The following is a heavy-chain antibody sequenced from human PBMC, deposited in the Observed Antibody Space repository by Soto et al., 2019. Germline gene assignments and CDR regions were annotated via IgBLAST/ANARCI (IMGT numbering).Heavy chain of an antibody. CDR1: GYTFTGYY. CDR3: ARGLGGTSSGWSSPKNWFDP. CDR2: INPNSGGT. D-gene: IGHD6-19*01. Sequence: ASVKVSCKASGYTFTGYYMHWVRQAPGQGLEWMGWINPNSGGTNYAQKFQGWVTMTRDTSISTAYMELSRLRSDDTAVYYCARGLGGTSSGWSSPKNWFDPWGQGTLVTVSS. J-gene: IGHJ5*02. V-gene: IGHV1-2*04.